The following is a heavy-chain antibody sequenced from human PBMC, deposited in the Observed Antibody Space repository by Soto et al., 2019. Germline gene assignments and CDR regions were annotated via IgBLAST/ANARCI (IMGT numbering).Heavy chain of an antibody. CDR2: IIPIFGTA. J-gene: IGHJ6*02. Sequence: ASVKVSCKAYGVTFSSYAISWVRQAPGQGLEWMGGIIPIFGTANYAQKFQGRVTITADKSTSTAYMELSSLRSEDTAVYYCARVENPKRITIFGISPPHWYGMDVWGQGTTVTVSS. D-gene: IGHD3-3*01. V-gene: IGHV1-69*06. CDR3: ARVENPKRITIFGISPPHWYGMDV. CDR1: GVTFSSYA.